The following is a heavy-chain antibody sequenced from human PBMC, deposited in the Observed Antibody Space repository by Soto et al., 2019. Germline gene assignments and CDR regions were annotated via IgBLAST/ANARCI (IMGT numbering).Heavy chain of an antibody. D-gene: IGHD3-10*01. V-gene: IGHV3-30*04. CDR3: ARSRSGAVADSFDF. CDR1: GFSFSRYA. CDR2: ISKDGSHK. J-gene: IGHJ4*02. Sequence: QVQVVESGGGMVEPERSLRLSCAASGFSFSRYAIHWVRQAPGKGLEWVAVISKDGSHKYYLESVKGRFTISRDNSKNILSLHMNSLTNEDTAVYYCARSRSGAVADSFDFWGQGTMVTVSS.